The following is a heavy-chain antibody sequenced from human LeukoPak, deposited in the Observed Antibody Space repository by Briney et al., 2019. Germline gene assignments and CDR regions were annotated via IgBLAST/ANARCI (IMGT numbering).Heavy chain of an antibody. D-gene: IGHD1-7*01. CDR2: INHSGST. J-gene: IGHJ4*02. Sequence: SETLSLTCAVYGGSLSGYYWSWIRQPPGKGLEWIGEINHSGSTNYNPSLKSRVTISVDTSKNQFSLKLSSVTAADTAVYYCARGSITGTTRLDYWGQGTLVTVSS. CDR1: GGSLSGYY. CDR3: ARGSITGTTRLDY. V-gene: IGHV4-34*01.